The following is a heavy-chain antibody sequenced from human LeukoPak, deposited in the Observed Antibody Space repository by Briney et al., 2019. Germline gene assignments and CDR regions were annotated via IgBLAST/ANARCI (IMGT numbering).Heavy chain of an antibody. D-gene: IGHD5-18*01. Sequence: GGSLRLSCAASGFTFSSYAMSWVRQGPGKGLEWVSEISGSGGIRYYADSVKGRFTISRDNSKNTLYLQMNSLRAEDTAVYYCAKARGYSYGYNDYWGQGTLVTVSS. CDR2: ISGSGGIR. V-gene: IGHV3-23*01. CDR3: AKARGYSYGYNDY. J-gene: IGHJ4*02. CDR1: GFTFSSYA.